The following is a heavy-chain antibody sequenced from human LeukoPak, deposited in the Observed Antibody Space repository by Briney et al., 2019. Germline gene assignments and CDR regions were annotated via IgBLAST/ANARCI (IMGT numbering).Heavy chain of an antibody. CDR1: GGSISSYY. D-gene: IGHD5-12*01. Sequence: PSETLSLTCTVSGGSISSYYWSWIRQPPGKGLEWIGYIYYSGSTNYNPSLKSRVTISVDTSKNQFSLKLSSVTAADTAVYYCARARGYVAAHFDYWGQGTLVTVSS. CDR3: ARARGYVAAHFDY. J-gene: IGHJ4*02. V-gene: IGHV4-59*01. CDR2: IYYSGST.